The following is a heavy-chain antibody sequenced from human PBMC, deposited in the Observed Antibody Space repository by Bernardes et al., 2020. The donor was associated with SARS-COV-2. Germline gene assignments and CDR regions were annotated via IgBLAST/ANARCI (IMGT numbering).Heavy chain of an antibody. CDR2: IYYSGST. Sequence: SETLSLTCTVSGGSISSGGYYWSWIRQHPGKGLEWIGYIYYSGSTYYNPSLKSRVTISVDTSKNQFSLKLSSVTAEDTAVYYCARAEPTRWLLQLRYYYGMDVWGQGTTVTVSS. CDR1: GGSISSGGYY. V-gene: IGHV4-31*03. J-gene: IGHJ6*02. CDR3: ARAEPTRWLLQLRYYYGMDV. D-gene: IGHD3-22*01.